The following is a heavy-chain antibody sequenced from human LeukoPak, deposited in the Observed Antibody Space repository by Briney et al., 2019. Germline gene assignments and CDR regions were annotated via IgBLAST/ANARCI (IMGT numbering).Heavy chain of an antibody. V-gene: IGHV4-59*08. CDR1: GGSISSYY. CDR3: ARHFLGYSYGYGMDYYYYGMDV. D-gene: IGHD5-18*01. Sequence: EASETLSLTCTVSGGSISSYYWSWIRQPPGKGLEWIGYIYYSGSTNYNPSLKSRVTISVDTSKNQFSLKLRSVTAADTAVYYCARHFLGYSYGYGMDYYYYGMDVWGQGTTVAVSS. J-gene: IGHJ6*02. CDR2: IYYSGST.